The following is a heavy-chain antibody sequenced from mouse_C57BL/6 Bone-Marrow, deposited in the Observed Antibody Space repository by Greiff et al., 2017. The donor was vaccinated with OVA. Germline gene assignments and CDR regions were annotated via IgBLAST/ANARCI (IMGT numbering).Heavy chain of an antibody. CDR1: GFTFSSYA. CDR3: ARELGREDYFDY. V-gene: IGHV5-4*01. J-gene: IGHJ2*01. D-gene: IGHD4-1*01. Sequence: EVKLMESGGGLVKPGGSLKLSCAASGFTFSSYAMSWVRQTPEKRLEWVATISDGGSYTYYPDNVKGRFTISRDNAKNNLYLQMSHLKSEDTAMYYCARELGREDYFDYWGQGTTLTVSS. CDR2: ISDGGSYT.